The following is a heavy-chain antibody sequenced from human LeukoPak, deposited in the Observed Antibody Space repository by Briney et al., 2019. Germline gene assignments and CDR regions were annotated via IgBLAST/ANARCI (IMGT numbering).Heavy chain of an antibody. V-gene: IGHV4-59*01. J-gene: IGHJ4*02. CDR3: ARDGRAGSLFAY. CDR2: ISYSGST. D-gene: IGHD6-13*01. CDR1: GGSISGYY. Sequence: SETLSLTCTVSGGSISGYYWSWIRQPPGKGLEWVGYISYSGSTNYKPSLKSRVTISVDTSKNQLSLKLSSVTAADTAIYYCARDGRAGSLFAYWGQGTLVTVSS.